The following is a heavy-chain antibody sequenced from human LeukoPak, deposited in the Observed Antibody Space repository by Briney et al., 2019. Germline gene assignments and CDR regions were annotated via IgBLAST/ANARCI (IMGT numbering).Heavy chain of an antibody. CDR2: INPNSGGT. D-gene: IGHD3-3*01. J-gene: IGHJ3*02. CDR3: ARDPTRITIFGVAMGAFDI. Sequence: ASVKVSCKASGHTFTGYYMHWVRQAPGQGLEWMGRINPNSGGTNYAQKFQGRVTMTRDTSISTAYMELSRLRSDDTAVYYCARDPTRITIFGVAMGAFDIWGQGTMVTVSS. V-gene: IGHV1-2*06. CDR1: GHTFTGYY.